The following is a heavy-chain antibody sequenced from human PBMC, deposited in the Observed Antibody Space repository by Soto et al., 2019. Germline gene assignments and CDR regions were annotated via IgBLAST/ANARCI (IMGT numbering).Heavy chain of an antibody. CDR1: GGSISSGGYY. V-gene: IGHV4-31*03. CDR2: IYYSGST. Sequence: PSETLSLTCTVSGGSISSGGYYWSWIRQHPGKGLEWIGYIYYSGSTYYNPSLKSRVTISVDTSKNQFSLKLSSVTAADTAVYYCARENSSSWHYYFDYWGQGTLVTVSS. CDR3: ARENSSSWHYYFDY. D-gene: IGHD6-13*01. J-gene: IGHJ4*02.